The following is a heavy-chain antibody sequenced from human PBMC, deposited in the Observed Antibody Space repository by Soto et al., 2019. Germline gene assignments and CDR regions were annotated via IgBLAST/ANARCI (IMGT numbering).Heavy chain of an antibody. CDR3: ARSLAYCGGDCYSADAFDI. CDR2: INPNSGGT. V-gene: IGHV1-2*04. D-gene: IGHD2-21*02. Sequence: GASVKVSCKASGYTFTGYYMHWVRQAPGQGLEWMGWINPNSGGTNYAQKFRGWVTMTRDTSISTAYMELSRLRSDDTAVYYCARSLAYCGGDCYSADAFDIWGQGTMVTVSS. CDR1: GYTFTGYY. J-gene: IGHJ3*02.